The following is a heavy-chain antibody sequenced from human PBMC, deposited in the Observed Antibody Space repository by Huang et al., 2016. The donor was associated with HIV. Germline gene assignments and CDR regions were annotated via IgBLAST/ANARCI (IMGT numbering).Heavy chain of an antibody. CDR2: MYHSKSP. CDR1: GDSIRSQF. CDR3: AGEGRSSGSWSSVSLGAHVQN. Sequence: QVQLQESGPGLVKPSETVSLTCTVSGDSIRSQFWSWVRQPPGKGLEWLANMYHSKSPNYSPALKSRVTMSADTSKHKCALKLTSVTPADTAVYYCAGEGRSSGSWSSVSLGAHVQNWGQGTLVIVSS. D-gene: IGHD1-26*01. J-gene: IGHJ1*01. V-gene: IGHV4-59*11.